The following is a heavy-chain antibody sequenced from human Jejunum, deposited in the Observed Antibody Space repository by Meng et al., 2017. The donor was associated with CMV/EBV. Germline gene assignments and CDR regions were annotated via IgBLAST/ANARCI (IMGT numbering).Heavy chain of an antibody. CDR2: ISSGGAV. D-gene: IGHD3-10*01. V-gene: IGHV3-11*01. CDR3: ARGWRFGGPHYFDF. Sequence: SGFTFSDYQMTWIRQAPGKGLEWVSYISSGGAVYYADSVKGRLTISRDNAKSSLYLQMNSLRAEDTAVYYCARGWRFGGPHYFDFWGQGTLVTVSS. J-gene: IGHJ4*02. CDR1: GFTFSDYQ.